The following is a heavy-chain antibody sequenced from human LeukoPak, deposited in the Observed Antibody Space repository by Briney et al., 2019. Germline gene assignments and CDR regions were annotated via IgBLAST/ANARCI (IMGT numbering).Heavy chain of an antibody. CDR2: IAYDGSRA. J-gene: IGHJ4*02. D-gene: IGHD1-14*01. V-gene: IGHV3-33*01. Sequence: GGSLKLSCAGSGFTFGGYGMHWFRQAPGKGLEWVAVIAYDGSRAFYADSVKGRFTISRDNSKNTMSVQMDDLRAEDTAVYYCTRYNNDHFDYWGQGTLVTVSS. CDR3: TRYNNDHFDY. CDR1: GFTFGGYG.